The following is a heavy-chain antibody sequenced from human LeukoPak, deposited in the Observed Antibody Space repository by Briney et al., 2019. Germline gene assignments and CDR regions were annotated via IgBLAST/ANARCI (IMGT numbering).Heavy chain of an antibody. J-gene: IGHJ6*03. D-gene: IGHD6-19*01. CDR3: ARDAYSSGLYYYYYMDV. CDR1: GYSISSGYY. Sequence: SETLSLTCTVSGYSISSGYYWGWIRQPPGKGLEWIGSIYHSGSTYYNPSLKSRVTISVDTSKNQFFLKLSSVTAADTAVYYCARDAYSSGLYYYYYMDVWGKGTTVTISS. V-gene: IGHV4-38-2*02. CDR2: IYHSGST.